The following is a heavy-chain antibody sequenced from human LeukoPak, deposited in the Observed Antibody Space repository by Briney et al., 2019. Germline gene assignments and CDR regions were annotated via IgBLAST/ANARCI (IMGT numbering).Heavy chain of an antibody. CDR2: IYSGGST. Sequence: GGSLRLSCAASGFTFSNAWMSWVRQAPGKGLEWVSIIYSGGSTYYADSVKGRFTISRDNSKNTLHLQMNSLRAEDTAVYYCARGPYPDSFDIWGQGTVVTVSS. V-gene: IGHV3-53*01. CDR1: GFTFSNAW. D-gene: IGHD2-21*01. J-gene: IGHJ3*02. CDR3: ARGPYPDSFDI.